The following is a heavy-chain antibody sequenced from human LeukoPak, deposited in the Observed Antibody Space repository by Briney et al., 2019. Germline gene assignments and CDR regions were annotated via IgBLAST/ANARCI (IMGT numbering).Heavy chain of an antibody. D-gene: IGHD3-22*01. CDR3: ARDRGTSGYLP. Sequence: GGSLRLSCVASGFSFSSYVMNWGRQAPGTGLEWGSAISGNGGSTYYADSVKGRFTISRDNAQNSLYLQMNSLRDEDTAVYYCARDRGTSGYLPWGQGSLVSVSS. J-gene: IGHJ5*02. CDR2: ISGNGGST. V-gene: IGHV3-23*01. CDR1: GFSFSSYV.